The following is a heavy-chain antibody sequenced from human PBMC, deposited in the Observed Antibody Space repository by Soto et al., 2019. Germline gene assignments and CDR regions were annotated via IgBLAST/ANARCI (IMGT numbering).Heavy chain of an antibody. CDR2: IYYSGST. CDR1: GGSITSDNYY. D-gene: IGHD2-2*01. J-gene: IGHJ4*02. V-gene: IGHV4-30-4*08. CDR3: VRVPDY. Sequence: SETLSLTCTVSGGSITSDNYYWTWIRQHPGKGLEWIGYIYYSGSTYYNPSLKSRVTISVDTSKNQFSLKLTSVTAADTAVYYCVRVPDYWGQGILVTVSS.